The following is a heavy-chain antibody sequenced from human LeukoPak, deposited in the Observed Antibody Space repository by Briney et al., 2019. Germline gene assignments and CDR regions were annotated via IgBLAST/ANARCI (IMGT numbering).Heavy chain of an antibody. J-gene: IGHJ6*02. V-gene: IGHV3-23*01. CDR2: ISVSGRST. CDR3: AKCHSGNYYYGMDV. Sequence: GGSLRLSCAASGFTFSSYAMSWVRQAPGKGLEWVLVISVSGRSTYYADSVKGRFAISRDNSKNTLYLQMNSLRAEDTAVYYCAKCHSGNYYYGMDVWGQGTTVTVSS. D-gene: IGHD1-26*01. CDR1: GFTFSSYA.